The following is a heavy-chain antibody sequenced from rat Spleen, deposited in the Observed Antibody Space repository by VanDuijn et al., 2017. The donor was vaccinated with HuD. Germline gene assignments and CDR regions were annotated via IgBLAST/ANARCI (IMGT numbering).Heavy chain of an antibody. D-gene: IGHD1-4*01. CDR3: ARHKGPGYNYYVMDA. Sequence: EVQLVESGGGLVQPGRSLKLSCAASGFTFSNYDMAWVRQAPTKGLEWVASISTGGGNTYYRDSVKGRFTISRDNAKSTIYLQMDSLRSEDTATYYCARHKGPGYNYYVMDAWGQGASVTVSS. V-gene: IGHV5S23*01. J-gene: IGHJ4*01. CDR2: ISTGGGNT. CDR1: GFTFSNYD.